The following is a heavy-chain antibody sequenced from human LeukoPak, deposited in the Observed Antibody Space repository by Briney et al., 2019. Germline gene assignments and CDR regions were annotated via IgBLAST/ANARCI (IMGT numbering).Heavy chain of an antibody. J-gene: IGHJ4*02. CDR1: GGSFSGYY. D-gene: IGHD5-24*01. V-gene: IGHV4-34*01. CDR3: ASRVELATTRDY. CDR2: INHSGST. Sequence: SETLSLTCAVYGGSFSGYYWSWIRQPPGKGLEWIGEINHSGSTNYNPSLKSRVTISVDTSKNQFSLKLTSVPAADTAVYYCASRVELATTRDYWGQGTLVTVSS.